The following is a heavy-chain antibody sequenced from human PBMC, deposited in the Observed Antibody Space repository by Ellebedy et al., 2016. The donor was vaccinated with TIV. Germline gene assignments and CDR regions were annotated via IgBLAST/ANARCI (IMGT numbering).Heavy chain of an antibody. CDR2: INHSGST. CDR3: ARAGYYYGMDV. Sequence: SETLSLXCAVYGGSFSGYYWSWIRQPPGKGLEWIGEINHSGSTNYNPSLKSRVTISVDTSKNQFSLKLSSVTAADTAVYYCARAGYYYGMDVWGQGTTVTVSS. CDR1: GGSFSGYY. J-gene: IGHJ6*02. V-gene: IGHV4-34*01.